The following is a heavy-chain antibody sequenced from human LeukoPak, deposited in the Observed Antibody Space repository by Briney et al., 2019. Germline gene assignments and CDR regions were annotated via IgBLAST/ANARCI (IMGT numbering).Heavy chain of an antibody. CDR2: INPNSGGT. CDR1: GYTFTGYY. J-gene: IGHJ6*02. D-gene: IGHD6-19*01. Sequence: ASVKVSCKASGYTFTGYYMHWVRQAPGQGLEWMGWINPNSGGTNYAQKFQGRVTMTRDTSISTAYMELSRLRSDDTAVYYCAGDPSIAVAGNPRYGMDVWGQGTTVTVSS. CDR3: AGDPSIAVAGNPRYGMDV. V-gene: IGHV1-2*02.